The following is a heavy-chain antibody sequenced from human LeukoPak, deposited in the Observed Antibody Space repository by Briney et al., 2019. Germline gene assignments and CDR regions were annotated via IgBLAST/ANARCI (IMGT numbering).Heavy chain of an antibody. CDR1: GFSVSGHA. V-gene: IGHV3-23*01. CDR3: AKDRPVQLRYFDWLLPFDY. D-gene: IGHD3-9*01. CDR2: ISGVGAST. J-gene: IGHJ4*02. Sequence: PGGSLRPSWAAAGFSVSGHAMGWVRQPPGRGLGWVLFISGVGASTNYAPSVKVPLTISRVNCISTLYLQMNSLRAEDTAVYYCAKDRPVQLRYFDWLLPFDYWGQGTLVTVSS.